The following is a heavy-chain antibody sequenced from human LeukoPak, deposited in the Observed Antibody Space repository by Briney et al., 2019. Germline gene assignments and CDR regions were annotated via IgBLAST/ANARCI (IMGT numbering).Heavy chain of an antibody. CDR2: IYSGGST. CDR3: ARRSGEGYFDC. CDR1: GFTISSNY. D-gene: IGHD1-26*01. V-gene: IGHV3-66*01. J-gene: IGHJ4*02. Sequence: GGSLRLSCAASGFTISSNYMSWVRQAPGKGLEWVSVIYSGGSTYYADSVKGRFTISRDNSKNTLYLQMNSLRAEDTAVYYCARRSGEGYFDCWGQGTLVTVSS.